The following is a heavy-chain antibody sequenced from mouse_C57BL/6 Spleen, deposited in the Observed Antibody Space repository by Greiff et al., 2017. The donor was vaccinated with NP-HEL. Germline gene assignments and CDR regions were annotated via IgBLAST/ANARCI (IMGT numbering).Heavy chain of an antibody. Sequence: QVQLQQSGPELVKPGASVKISCKASGYAFSSSWMNWVKQRPGKGLEWIGRIYPGDGDTNYNGKFKGKATLTADKSSSTAYMQLSSLTSEDSAVYFCAQFLYYGSSYEDFDYWGQGTTLTVSS. D-gene: IGHD1-1*01. CDR3: AQFLYYGSSYEDFDY. CDR1: GYAFSSSW. V-gene: IGHV1-82*01. CDR2: IYPGDGDT. J-gene: IGHJ2*01.